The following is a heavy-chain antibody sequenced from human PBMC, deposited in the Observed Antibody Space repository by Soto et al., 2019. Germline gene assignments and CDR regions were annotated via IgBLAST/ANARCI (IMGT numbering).Heavy chain of an antibody. V-gene: IGHV3-23*01. CDR3: ANAHPRYYYDSSGDNGGATYYFDY. Sequence: EVQLLESGGGLVQPGGSLRLSCAASGFTFSSYAMSWVRQAPGKGLEWVSAISGSGGSTYYADSVKGRFTISRDNSKNTLYLQMNSLRAEDTAVYYCANAHPRYYYDSSGDNGGATYYFDYWGQGTLVTVSS. CDR1: GFTFSSYA. D-gene: IGHD3-22*01. J-gene: IGHJ4*02. CDR2: ISGSGGST.